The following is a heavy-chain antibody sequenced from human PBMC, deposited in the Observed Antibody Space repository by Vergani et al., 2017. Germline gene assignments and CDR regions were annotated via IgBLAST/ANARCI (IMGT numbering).Heavy chain of an antibody. V-gene: IGHV4-39*02. J-gene: IGHJ3*01. Sequence: QLQLQESGPGLVKPSETLSLSCRVSGDSISRSHYYWGFIRQPPGKGLEWIGSISSSGSPYYNPTLKIQLAFSVDTSNNLFSLKLKSVTATDTGKYYCARPVVPSAIADGYHFWGQGTMVTVS. CDR3: ARPVVPSAIADGYHF. CDR1: GDSISRSHYY. D-gene: IGHD6-13*01. CDR2: ISSSGSP.